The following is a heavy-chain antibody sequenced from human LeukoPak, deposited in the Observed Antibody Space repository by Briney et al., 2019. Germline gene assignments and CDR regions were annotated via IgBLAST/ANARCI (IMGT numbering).Heavy chain of an antibody. CDR2: ISGSGGST. CDR3: AKVAQTTIGYYFDY. J-gene: IGHJ4*02. Sequence: GGSLRLSCAASGFTFSNYAMSWVRQAPGKGPEWVSGISGSGGSTYYADSVKGRFTISRDNSKNTLYLQMNSLRAEDTAVYYCAKVAQTTIGYYFDYWGQGTLVTVSS. V-gene: IGHV3-23*01. D-gene: IGHD1-14*01. CDR1: GFTFSNYA.